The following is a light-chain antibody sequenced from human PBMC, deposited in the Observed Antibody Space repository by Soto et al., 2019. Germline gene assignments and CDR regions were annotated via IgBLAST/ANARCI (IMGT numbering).Light chain of an antibody. CDR3: QQYDDWPRT. CDR1: QGVGSN. Sequence: ETVMTQSPATLSVSPGERATFSRRASQGVGSNLAWYQQRPGQAPRLLIFGSSTRATGIPDRFSGSGFGAEFTLTISSLQSEDSAVYYCQQYDDWPRTFGQGTKVDIK. V-gene: IGKV3-15*01. CDR2: GSS. J-gene: IGKJ1*01.